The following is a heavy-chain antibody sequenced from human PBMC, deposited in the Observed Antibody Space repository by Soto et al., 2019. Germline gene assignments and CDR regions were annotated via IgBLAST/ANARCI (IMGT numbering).Heavy chain of an antibody. CDR2: IKSKTDGGTT. V-gene: IGHV3-15*01. J-gene: IGHJ3*02. CDR3: TTDKSELYYYDRNAFDI. D-gene: IGHD3-22*01. CDR1: GFTFSNAW. Sequence: GGSLRLSCAASGFTFSNAWMSWVRQAPGKGLEWVGRIKSKTDGGTTDYAAPVKGRFTISRDDSKNTLYLQMNSLKTEDTAVYYGTTDKSELYYYDRNAFDIWGQGTMVTVSS.